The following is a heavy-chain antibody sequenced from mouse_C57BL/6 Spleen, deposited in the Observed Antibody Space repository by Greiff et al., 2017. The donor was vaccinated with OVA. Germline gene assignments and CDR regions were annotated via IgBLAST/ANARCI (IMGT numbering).Heavy chain of an antibody. J-gene: IGHJ2*01. CDR1: GYTFTSYW. CDR2: IDPSDSYT. D-gene: IGHD2-4*01. CDR3: ARSGDYDPCDY. Sequence: QVQLQQPGAELVKPGASVKLSCKASGYTFTSYWMQWVKQRPGQGLAWIGEIDPSDSYTNYNQKFKGKATLTVDTSSSTAYMQLSSLTSEDSAVYYCARSGDYDPCDYWGQGTTLTVSS. V-gene: IGHV1-50*01.